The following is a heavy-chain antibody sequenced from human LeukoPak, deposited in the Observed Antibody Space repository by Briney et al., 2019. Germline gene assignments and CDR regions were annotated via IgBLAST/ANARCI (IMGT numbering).Heavy chain of an antibody. CDR1: GVTFSDYY. D-gene: IGHD6-19*01. CDR3: AREDSSDWHHSGHAFDI. V-gene: IGHV3-11*01. J-gene: IGHJ3*02. Sequence: GGSLRLSCAASGVTFSDYYMSWIRQAPGKGLEWVSYISSSGSTIYYADSVKGRFTISSDNAKNSLYMQMNSMRAEDTAVYYCAREDSSDWHHSGHAFDIWGQGTMVTVSS. CDR2: ISSSGSTI.